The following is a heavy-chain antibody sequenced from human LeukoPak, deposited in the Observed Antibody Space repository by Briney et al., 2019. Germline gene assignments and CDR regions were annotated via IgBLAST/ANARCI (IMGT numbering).Heavy chain of an antibody. J-gene: IGHJ4*02. V-gene: IGHV3-21*01. CDR2: ISSSSSYI. Sequence: GGSLRLSCAASGFTFSSYSMNWVRQAPGKGLEWVSSISSSSSYIYYADSVNGRFTISRDNAKNSLYLQMNSLRAEDTAVYYCASGGPIAVAGFDYWGQGTLVTVSS. CDR1: GFTFSSYS. D-gene: IGHD6-19*01. CDR3: ASGGPIAVAGFDY.